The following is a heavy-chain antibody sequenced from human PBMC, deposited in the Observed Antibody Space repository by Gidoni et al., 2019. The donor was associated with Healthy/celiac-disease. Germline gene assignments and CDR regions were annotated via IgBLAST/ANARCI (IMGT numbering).Heavy chain of an antibody. D-gene: IGHD6-19*01. Sequence: VSGGSISSSRYYWGWSRQPPGKGLEWIGSIYYSGSTYYNPSLKRRVTIFVDTSKNQFSLKLSSVTAADTAVYYCARLVANIAVYIGFDYWGQGTLVTVSS. V-gene: IGHV4-39*01. CDR2: IYYSGST. CDR3: ARLVANIAVYIGFDY. CDR1: GGSISSSRYY. J-gene: IGHJ4*02.